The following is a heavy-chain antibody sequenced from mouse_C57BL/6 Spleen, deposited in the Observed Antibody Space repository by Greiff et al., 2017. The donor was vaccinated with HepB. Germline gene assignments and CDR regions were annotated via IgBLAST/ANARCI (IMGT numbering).Heavy chain of an antibody. CDR2: INYDGSST. V-gene: IGHV5-16*01. J-gene: IGHJ4*01. D-gene: IGHD1-1*01. CDR1: GFTFSDYY. CDR3: ARENYYGSRGNAMDY. Sequence: EVHLVESEGGLVQPGSSMELSCTASGFTFSDYYMAWVRQVPEKGLEWVANINYDGSSTYYLDSLKSRFIISRDNAKNILYLQMSSLKSEDTATYYCARENYYGSRGNAMDYWGQGTSVTVSS.